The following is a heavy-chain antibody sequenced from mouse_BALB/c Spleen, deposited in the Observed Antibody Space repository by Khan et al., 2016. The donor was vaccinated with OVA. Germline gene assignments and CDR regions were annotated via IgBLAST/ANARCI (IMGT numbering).Heavy chain of an antibody. J-gene: IGHJ2*01. CDR3: AKNYRSDVYFDF. Sequence: VQLKQSGPELVKPGASVKMSCKASGYTFTSYVMHWVMQKPGQGLEWIGYIYPFNDDTKYNDKFKGKATLTSDKSSSTAYMELSGLTSEDSAVYFCAKNYRSDVYFDFWGQGTTLTVSS. CDR1: GYTFTSYV. CDR2: IYPFNDDT. D-gene: IGHD2-14*01. V-gene: IGHV1S136*01.